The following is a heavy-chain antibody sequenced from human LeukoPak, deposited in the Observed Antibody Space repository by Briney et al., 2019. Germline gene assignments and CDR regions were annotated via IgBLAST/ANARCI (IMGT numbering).Heavy chain of an antibody. CDR2: INAGNGNT. CDR3: AREGYSYGPGFDY. CDR1: GYTFTSYA. Sequence: ASVKVSCKASGYTFTSYAMHWVRQAPGQRLEWMGWINAGNGNTKYSQKFQGRVTITRDTSASTAYMELSSLKSEDTAVYYCAREGYSYGPGFDYWGQGTLVTVSS. J-gene: IGHJ4*02. D-gene: IGHD5-18*01. V-gene: IGHV1-3*01.